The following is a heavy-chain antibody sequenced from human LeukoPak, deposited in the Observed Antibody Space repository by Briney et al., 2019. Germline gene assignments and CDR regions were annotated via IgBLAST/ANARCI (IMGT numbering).Heavy chain of an antibody. Sequence: SQTLSLTCTVSGGSISSGSYYWSWIRQPAGKGLEWIGRIYTSGSTNYNPSLKSRVTISVDTSKNQFSLKLSSVTAADTAVYYCARASVVPAAISFDYWGQGTLVTVSS. CDR1: GGSISSGSYY. CDR2: IYTSGST. J-gene: IGHJ4*02. V-gene: IGHV4-61*02. D-gene: IGHD2-2*01. CDR3: ARASVVPAAISFDY.